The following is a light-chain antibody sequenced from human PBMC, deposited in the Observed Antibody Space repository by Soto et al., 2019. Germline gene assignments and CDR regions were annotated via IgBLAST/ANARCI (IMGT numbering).Light chain of an antibody. J-gene: IGLJ1*01. CDR3: SSYTSSSTYV. V-gene: IGLV2-14*01. CDR2: EVS. CDR1: SSDVGGHNY. Sequence: QSALTQPASVSGSPGQSITISCTGTSSDVGGHNYVSWYQHHPGRAPKLMIYEVSNRPSGVSSRFSGSKSGNTASLTISGLQPEDEADYYCSSYTSSSTYVFGTGTKVTVL.